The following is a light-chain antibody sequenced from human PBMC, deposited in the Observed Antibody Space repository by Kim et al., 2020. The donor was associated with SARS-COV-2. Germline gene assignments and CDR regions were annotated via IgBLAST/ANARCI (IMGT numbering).Light chain of an antibody. Sequence: LYPGEISTLSCRASQSISTYLAWYQQKPGQAPRLLIYDASNSATGIPARFSGSGSGTDFTLTISSLEPEDFAVYFCQQRSKWVTFGGGTKVDIK. CDR1: QSISTY. J-gene: IGKJ4*01. V-gene: IGKV3-11*01. CDR3: QQRSKWVT. CDR2: DAS.